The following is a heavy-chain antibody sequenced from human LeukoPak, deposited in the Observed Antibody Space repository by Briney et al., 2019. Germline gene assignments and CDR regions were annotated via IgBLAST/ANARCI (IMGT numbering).Heavy chain of an antibody. CDR1: GDSVSSNTAA. Sequence: SQTLSLTCAISGDSVSSNTAAWTWIRQSPSRGLEWLGRTYYRSKWYNDYAVSVKSRITVNPDTSKNQFSLQLNSVTPEDTAVYYCARQVGATRYYFGYWGQGTLVTVSS. CDR2: TYYRSKWYN. CDR3: ARQVGATRYYFGY. V-gene: IGHV6-1*01. D-gene: IGHD1-26*01. J-gene: IGHJ4*02.